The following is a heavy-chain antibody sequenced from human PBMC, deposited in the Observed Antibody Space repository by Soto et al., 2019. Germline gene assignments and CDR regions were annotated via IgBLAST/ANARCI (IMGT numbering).Heavy chain of an antibody. CDR3: ASPDILTGYYTFYFDY. CDR2: IIPIFGTA. J-gene: IGHJ4*02. CDR1: GGTFSSYA. Sequence: QVQLVQSGAEVKKPGSSVKVSCKASGGTFSSYAISWVRQAPGQGLEWMGGIIPIFGTANYAQKFQGRVTITADESTSIAYMELSRLRSEDTAVYYCASPDILTGYYTFYFDYWGQGTLLTVSS. V-gene: IGHV1-69*01. D-gene: IGHD3-9*01.